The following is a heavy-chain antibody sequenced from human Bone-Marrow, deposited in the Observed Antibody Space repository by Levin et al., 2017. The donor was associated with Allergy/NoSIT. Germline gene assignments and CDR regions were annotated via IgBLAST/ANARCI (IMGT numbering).Heavy chain of an antibody. V-gene: IGHV3-23*01. CDR3: AKDRASRGRYCSGGSCYSSDAFDI. J-gene: IGHJ3*02. CDR1: GFTFSSYA. Sequence: SGGSLRLSCAASGFTFSSYAMSWVRQAPGKGLEWVSAISGSGGSTYYADSVKGRFTISRDNSKNTLYLQMNSLRAEDTAVYYCAKDRASRGRYCSGGSCYSSDAFDIWGQGTMVTVSS. CDR2: ISGSGGST. D-gene: IGHD2-15*01.